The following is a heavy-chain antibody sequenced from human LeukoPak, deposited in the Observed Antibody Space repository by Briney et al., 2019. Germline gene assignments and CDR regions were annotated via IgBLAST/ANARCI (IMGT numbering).Heavy chain of an antibody. J-gene: IGHJ5*02. CDR3: ARDGYSDSYGWFDP. CDR2: IIPIFGTA. Sequence: SSVKVSCKASGGTFSSYAISWVRQAPGQGLEWMGGIIPIFGTANYAQKFQGRVTITADESTSTAYMELSSLSSEDKAVYYCARDGYSDSYGWFDPWGQGTLVTVSS. D-gene: IGHD6-13*01. CDR1: GGTFSSYA. V-gene: IGHV1-69*01.